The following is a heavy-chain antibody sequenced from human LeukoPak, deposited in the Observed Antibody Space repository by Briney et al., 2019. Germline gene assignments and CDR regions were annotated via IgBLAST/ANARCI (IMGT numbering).Heavy chain of an antibody. V-gene: IGHV4-34*01. CDR2: INHSGST. CDR3: ARRPYGAKAGWFDP. D-gene: IGHD4-17*01. CDR1: GGSFSGYY. J-gene: IGHJ5*02. Sequence: SETLSLTCAVYGGSFSGYYWSWIRQPPGKGLEWIGEINHSGSTNYNPSLKSRVTISVDTSKNQFSLKLSSVTAADTAVYYCARRPYGAKAGWFDPWGQGTLVTVSS.